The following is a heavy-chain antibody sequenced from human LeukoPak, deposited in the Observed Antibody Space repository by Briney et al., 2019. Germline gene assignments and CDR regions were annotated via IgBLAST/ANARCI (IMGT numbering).Heavy chain of an antibody. D-gene: IGHD6-19*01. CDR1: GSTFTGYY. CDR2: INPNSGGT. CDR3: ARGSSGWFPFDAFDI. J-gene: IGHJ3*02. V-gene: IGHV1-2*02. Sequence: ASVKVSCKASGSTFTGYYMHWVRQAPGQGLEWMGWINPNSGGTNYAQKFQGRVTMTRDTSISTAYMELSRLRSDDTAVYYCARGSSGWFPFDAFDIWGQGTMVTVSS.